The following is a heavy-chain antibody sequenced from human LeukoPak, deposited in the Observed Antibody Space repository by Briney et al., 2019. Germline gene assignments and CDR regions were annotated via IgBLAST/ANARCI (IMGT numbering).Heavy chain of an antibody. J-gene: IGHJ4*02. D-gene: IGHD6-19*01. CDR3: AKRSGYTTGWFFDF. CDR1: GFRFSSYA. CDR2: ISGSGDNT. V-gene: IGHV3-23*01. Sequence: GGSLRLSCAASGFRFSSYAVRGLRQAPERVVEWVSSISGSGDNTYYAESVKGRFTTSRDNSKNTLFLQMNSLRAEDTAVFYCAKRSGYTTGWFFDFWGQGTLVTVSS.